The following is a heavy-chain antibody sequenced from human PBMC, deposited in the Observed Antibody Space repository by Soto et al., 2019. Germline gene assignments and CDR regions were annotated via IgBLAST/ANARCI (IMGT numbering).Heavy chain of an antibody. J-gene: IGHJ6*03. CDR2: ISGSGGST. CDR3: AKGLVVPAATQSYYMDV. Sequence: GGSLRLSCAASGFTFSSYAMSWVRQAPGKVLEWVSAISGSGGSTYYADSVKGRFTISRDNSKNTLYLQMNSLRAEDTAVYYCAKGLVVPAATQSYYMDVWGKGTTVTVSS. V-gene: IGHV3-23*01. CDR1: GFTFSSYA. D-gene: IGHD2-2*01.